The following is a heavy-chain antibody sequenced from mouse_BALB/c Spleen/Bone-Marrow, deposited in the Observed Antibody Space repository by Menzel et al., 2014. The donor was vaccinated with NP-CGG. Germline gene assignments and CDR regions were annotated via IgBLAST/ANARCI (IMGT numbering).Heavy chain of an antibody. V-gene: IGHV1-14*01. CDR3: ARYPDYYGSSYAMDY. J-gene: IGHJ4*01. Sequence: VQLKQSGPELVKPGASVKTSCKASGYTFISYVMHWVKQKPGQGLEWIGYINPYNDGTKYNEKFKGKATLTSDKSSSTAYMELSSLTSEDSAVYYCARYPDYYGSSYAMDYWGQGTSVTVSS. CDR1: GYTFISYV. CDR2: INPYNDGT. D-gene: IGHD1-1*01.